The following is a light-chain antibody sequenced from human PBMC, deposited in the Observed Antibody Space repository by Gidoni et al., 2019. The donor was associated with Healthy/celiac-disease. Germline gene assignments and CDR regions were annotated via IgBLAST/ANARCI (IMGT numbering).Light chain of an antibody. V-gene: IGKV3-15*01. CDR1: QSVSSN. CDR2: GAS. J-gene: IGKJ1*01. CDR3: QQYNNWPRPWT. Sequence: EIVMTQSPATLSVSPGERATRSCRASQSVSSNLAWYQQKPGQAPRLLIYGASTRATGIPARFSGSGSGTEFTLTISSLQSEDFAVYYCQQYNNWPRPWTFGQGTKVEIK.